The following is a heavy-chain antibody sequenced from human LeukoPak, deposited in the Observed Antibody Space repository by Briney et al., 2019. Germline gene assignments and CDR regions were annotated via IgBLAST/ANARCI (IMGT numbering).Heavy chain of an antibody. Sequence: GGSLRLSCAASGFTFSSYAMSWVRQAPGKGLDWVSAISGSGGSTYYADSVKGRFTISRDNSKNTLYLQMNSLRAEDTAVYYCAKARYCSSTNCYRSFDYWGQGTPVTVSS. CDR2: ISGSGGST. V-gene: IGHV3-23*01. CDR3: AKARYCSSTNCYRSFDY. D-gene: IGHD2-2*01. J-gene: IGHJ4*02. CDR1: GFTFSSYA.